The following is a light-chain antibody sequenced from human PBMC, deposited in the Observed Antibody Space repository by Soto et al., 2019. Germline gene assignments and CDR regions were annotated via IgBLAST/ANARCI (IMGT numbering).Light chain of an antibody. V-gene: IGKV1-9*01. CDR1: QGIRNY. CDR2: AAS. J-gene: IGKJ2*01. Sequence: DIQLTQSPSLLSASVGDRVTITCRASQGIRNYLAWYQQRPAKAPKLLIYAASTLQSGVPPRFSASGSGTEFTLRISSLQPEDFATYYCQQLNDYPYTFGQGTKLEIK. CDR3: QQLNDYPYT.